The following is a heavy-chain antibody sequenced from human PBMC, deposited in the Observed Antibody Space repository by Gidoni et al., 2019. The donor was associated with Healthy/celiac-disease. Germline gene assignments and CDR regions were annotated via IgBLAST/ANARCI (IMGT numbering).Heavy chain of an antibody. Sequence: QVQLQQSGPGLVKPSQTLSLTCYISGDSVSSNSAAWDWIRQSPARGLEWLGRTYYRSKWYNDYAVSVKSRITLNQDTSKNQFSLQRNSMTPEDTAVYYCARALFRGWNFDYWGQGTLVTVSS. CDR3: ARALFRGWNFDY. V-gene: IGHV6-1*01. D-gene: IGHD6-19*01. J-gene: IGHJ4*02. CDR1: GDSVSSNSAA. CDR2: TYYRSKWYN.